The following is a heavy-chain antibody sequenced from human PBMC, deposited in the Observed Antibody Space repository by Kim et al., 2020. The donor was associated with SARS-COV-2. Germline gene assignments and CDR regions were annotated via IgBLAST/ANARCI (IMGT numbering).Heavy chain of an antibody. CDR1: GFTLSNYA. J-gene: IGHJ6*02. CDR2: IWNDGSNK. Sequence: GGSLRLSCAGSGFTLSNYAMHWVRQAPGKGLEWVAVIWNDGSNKYYAESVKGRFTISRDNSKSTLYLQMNSLRGEDTAVYYCARGHYDEILTGDWGSAGMDVWGQGTTVTVSS. CDR3: ARGHYDEILTGDWGSAGMDV. V-gene: IGHV3-33*01. D-gene: IGHD3-9*01.